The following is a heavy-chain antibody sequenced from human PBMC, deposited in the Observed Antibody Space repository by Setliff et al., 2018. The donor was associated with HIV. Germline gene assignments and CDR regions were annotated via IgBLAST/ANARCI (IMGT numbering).Heavy chain of an antibody. V-gene: IGHV4-4*07. Sequence: SETLSLTCTVSGGSIISYYWSWIRQPAGKGLEWIGHIYTSGRTNYNPSLKSRVTMSVDTSKNQFSLKLSSVTAADTAVYYCARYSPRGYTLTGPYWGQGTLVTVSS. CDR2: IYTSGRT. CDR1: GGSIISYY. D-gene: IGHD6-25*01. CDR3: ARYSPRGYTLTGPY. J-gene: IGHJ4*02.